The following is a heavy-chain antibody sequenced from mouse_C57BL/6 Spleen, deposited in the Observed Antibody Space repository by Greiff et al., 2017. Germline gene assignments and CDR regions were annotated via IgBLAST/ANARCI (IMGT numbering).Heavy chain of an antibody. CDR3: ARDQGGYGNSYFDV. CDR1: GFTFSSYA. D-gene: IGHD2-10*02. J-gene: IGHJ1*03. Sequence: EVKLMESGGGLVKPGGSLKLSCAASGFTFSSYAMSWVRQTPEKRLEWVATISDGGSYTYYPDNVKGRFTISRDNAKNNLYLQMSHLKSEDTAMYYCARDQGGYGNSYFDVWGTGTTVTVSS. V-gene: IGHV5-4*01. CDR2: ISDGGSYT.